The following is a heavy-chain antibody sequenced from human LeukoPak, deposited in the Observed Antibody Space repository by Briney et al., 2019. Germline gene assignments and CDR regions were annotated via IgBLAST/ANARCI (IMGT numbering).Heavy chain of an antibody. D-gene: IGHD7-27*01. J-gene: IGHJ2*01. Sequence: SETLSLTCTVSGGSISSGDYYWSWIRQPPGKGPEWIGYIYYSGSTYYNPSLKSRVTISVDTSKNQFSLKLSSVTAADTAVYYCARTQNWDWYFDLWGRGTLVTVSS. CDR3: ARTQNWDWYFDL. CDR1: GGSISSGDYY. V-gene: IGHV4-30-4*01. CDR2: IYYSGST.